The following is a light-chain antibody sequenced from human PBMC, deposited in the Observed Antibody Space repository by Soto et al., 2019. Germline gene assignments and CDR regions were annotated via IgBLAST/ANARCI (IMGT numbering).Light chain of an antibody. CDR2: EVS. CDR1: SSDIGDYNS. J-gene: IGLJ2*01. Sequence: QSVLTQPASVSGSPGQSITMSCTGTSSDIGDYNSVSWYQQHPGTAPKLIIYEVSIRPSGVSNRFSGSKSGNTASLTISGLQAEDEADYYCSSYTSSSTLVFGGGTKVTVL. V-gene: IGLV2-14*01. CDR3: SSYTSSSTLV.